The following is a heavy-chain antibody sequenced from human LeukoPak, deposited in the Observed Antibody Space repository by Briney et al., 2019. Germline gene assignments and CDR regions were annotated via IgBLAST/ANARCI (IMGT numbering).Heavy chain of an antibody. Sequence: SETLSLTCAVYGGSFSGYYWSRIRQPPGKGLEWIGEINHSGSTNYNPSLKSRVTISVDTSKNQFSLKLSSVTAADTAVYYCARGARYGSGIQAVDYWGQGTLVTVSS. CDR3: ARGARYGSGIQAVDY. CDR2: INHSGST. V-gene: IGHV4-34*01. D-gene: IGHD3-10*01. J-gene: IGHJ4*02. CDR1: GGSFSGYY.